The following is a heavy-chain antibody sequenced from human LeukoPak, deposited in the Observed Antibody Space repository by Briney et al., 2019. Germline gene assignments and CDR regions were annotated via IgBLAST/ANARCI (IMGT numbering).Heavy chain of an antibody. D-gene: IGHD2-15*01. CDR1: GYTFTSYG. V-gene: IGHV1-18*01. J-gene: IGHJ5*02. CDR2: ISAYNGNT. CDR3: ARACSGGTCFNWFDP. Sequence: ASVKVSCKASGYTFTSYGISWVRQAPGQGLEWMGWISAYNGNTNYAQKLQGRVTMTTDTSTSTAYMELRSLRSDDTAVYYCARACSGGTCFNWFDPWGQGTLVIVSS.